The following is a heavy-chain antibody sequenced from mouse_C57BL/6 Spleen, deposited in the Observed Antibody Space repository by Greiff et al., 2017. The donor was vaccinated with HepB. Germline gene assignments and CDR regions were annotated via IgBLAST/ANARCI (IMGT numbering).Heavy chain of an antibody. CDR2: ISDGGSYT. D-gene: IGHD4-1*01. V-gene: IGHV5-4*03. J-gene: IGHJ2*01. CDR1: GFTFSSYA. CDR3: ARAKLGRDYFDY. Sequence: DVKLVESGGGLVKPGGSLKLSCAASGFTFSSYAMSWVRQTPEKRLEWVATISDGGSYTYYPDNVKGRFTISRDNAKNNLYLQMSHLKSEDTAMYYCARAKLGRDYFDYWGQGTTLTVSS.